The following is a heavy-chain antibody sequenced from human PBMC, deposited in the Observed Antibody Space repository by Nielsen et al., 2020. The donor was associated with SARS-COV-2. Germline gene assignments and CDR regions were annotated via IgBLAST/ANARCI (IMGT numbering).Heavy chain of an antibody. Sequence: SETLSLTCTVSGGSISSGDYYWSWIRQPPGKGLEWIGYIYYSGSTYYNPSLKSRVTISVDTSKNQFSLKLSSVTAADTAVYYCARSPGDIVATILGPIDYWGQGTLVTVSS. D-gene: IGHD5-12*01. CDR1: GGSISSGDYY. CDR3: ARSPGDIVATILGPIDY. CDR2: IYYSGST. V-gene: IGHV4-30-4*01. J-gene: IGHJ4*02.